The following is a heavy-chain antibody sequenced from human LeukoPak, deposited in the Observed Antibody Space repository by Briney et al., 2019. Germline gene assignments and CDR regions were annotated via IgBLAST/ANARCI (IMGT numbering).Heavy chain of an antibody. D-gene: IGHD2-2*01. J-gene: IGHJ4*02. CDR3: ARTAVDLIVVVPAAFDY. CDR1: GGSISGSIYY. Sequence: SETLSLTCTVSGGSISGSIYYWGWIRQPPGKGLEGIGDIFYSGNTYYNPSLKSRVTISVDTSKNQFSLKLSSVTAADTAVYYCARTAVDLIVVVPAAFDYWGQGTLVTVSS. CDR2: IFYSGNT. V-gene: IGHV4-39*07.